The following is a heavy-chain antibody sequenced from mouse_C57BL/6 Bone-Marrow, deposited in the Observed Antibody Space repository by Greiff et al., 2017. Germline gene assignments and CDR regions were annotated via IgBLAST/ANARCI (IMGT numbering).Heavy chain of an antibody. CDR1: GFTFSDYG. CDR2: ISSGSSTI. J-gene: IGHJ2*01. D-gene: IGHD2-1*01. V-gene: IGHV5-17*01. CDR3: ARIYYGNFDY. Sequence: EVKLVESGGGLVKPGGSLKLSCAASGFTFSDYGMHWVRQAPEKGLEWVAYISSGSSTIYYADTVKGRFTISRDNAKNTLFLQMTRLRSEDTAMYYCARIYYGNFDYWGQGTTLTVSS.